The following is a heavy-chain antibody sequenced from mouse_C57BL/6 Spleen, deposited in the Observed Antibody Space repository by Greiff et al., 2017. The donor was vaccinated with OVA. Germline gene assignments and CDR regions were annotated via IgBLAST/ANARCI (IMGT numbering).Heavy chain of an antibody. CDR3: TRLLLAMDY. D-gene: IGHD2-3*01. V-gene: IGHV6-3*01. CDR1: GFTFSNYW. CDR2: IRLKSDNYAT. J-gene: IGHJ4*01. Sequence: DVQLVESGGGLVQPGGSMKLSCVASGFTFSNYWMNWVRQSPEKGLEWVAQIRLKSDNYATHYAESVNGRFTISRDDSKSSVYLQINNLRAEDTGIYYCTRLLLAMDYWGQGTSVTVSS.